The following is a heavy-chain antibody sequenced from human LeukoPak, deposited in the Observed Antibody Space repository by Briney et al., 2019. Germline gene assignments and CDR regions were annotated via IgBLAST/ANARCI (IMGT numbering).Heavy chain of an antibody. J-gene: IGHJ4*02. D-gene: IGHD1-1*01. CDR3: ARAGQLDY. V-gene: IGHV1-18*01. CDR1: GYTFTSYG. CDR2: INTNNVNR. Sequence: GASVKVSCKASGYTFTSYGINWVRQAPGQGLEWRGWINTNNVNRNYAQKLQGRVTMTTDTSTNTAYIELMSLTSDDTAVYYCARAGQLDYWGQGTLVTVSS.